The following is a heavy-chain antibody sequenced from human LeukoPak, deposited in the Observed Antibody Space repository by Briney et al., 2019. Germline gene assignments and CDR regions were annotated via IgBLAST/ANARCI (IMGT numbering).Heavy chain of an antibody. Sequence: SETLSLTCAVYGGSFSGYYWSWIRQPPGKGLEWIGEINHSGSTNYNPSLKSRVTISVDTSKNQFSLKLSAVTAADTAVYYCATIVVVKDAFDIWGQGTMVTVSS. J-gene: IGHJ3*02. V-gene: IGHV4-34*01. D-gene: IGHD3-22*01. CDR3: ATIVVVKDAFDI. CDR1: GGSFSGYY. CDR2: INHSGST.